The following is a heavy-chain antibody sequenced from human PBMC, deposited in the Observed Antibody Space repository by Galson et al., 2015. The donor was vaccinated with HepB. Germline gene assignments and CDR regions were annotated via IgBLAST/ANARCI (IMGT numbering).Heavy chain of an antibody. CDR1: GYSFTSYW. CDR3: ARGYYDFWSGPTSYFDY. Sequence: QSGAEVKKPGESLRISCKGSGYSFTSYWISWVRQMPGKGLEWMGRIDPSDSYTNYSPSFQGHVTISADKSISTAYLQWSSLKASDTAMYYCARGYYDFWSGPTSYFDYWGQGTLVTVSS. V-gene: IGHV5-10-1*01. D-gene: IGHD3-3*01. CDR2: IDPSDSYT. J-gene: IGHJ4*02.